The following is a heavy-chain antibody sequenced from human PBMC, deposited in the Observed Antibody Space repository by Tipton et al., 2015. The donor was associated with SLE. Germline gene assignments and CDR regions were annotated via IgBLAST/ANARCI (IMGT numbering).Heavy chain of an antibody. D-gene: IGHD1-26*01. Sequence: TLSLTCTVSGGSISDYYWSWIRQPAGKGLEWIGRIYTSGSTNYNPSLKSRVTISVDTSKNQFSLKLSSVTAADTAVYYCARDYYMRAFDIWGQGTMVTVSS. CDR2: IYTSGST. V-gene: IGHV4-4*07. CDR1: GGSISDYY. CDR3: ARDYYMRAFDI. J-gene: IGHJ3*02.